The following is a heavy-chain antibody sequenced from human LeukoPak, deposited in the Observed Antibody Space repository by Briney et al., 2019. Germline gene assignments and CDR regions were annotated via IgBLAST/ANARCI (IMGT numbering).Heavy chain of an antibody. CDR3: ARLTADCSGGSCYFYFDY. CDR1: GYTFTSYD. CDR2: MNPNSGNT. J-gene: IGHJ4*02. D-gene: IGHD2-15*01. V-gene: IGHV1-8*01. Sequence: ASAKVSCKASGYTFTSYDINWVRQATGQGLEWMGWMNPNSGNTGYAQKFQGRVTMTRNTSISTAYMELSSLRSEDTAVYYCARLTADCSGGSCYFYFDYWGQGTLVTVSS.